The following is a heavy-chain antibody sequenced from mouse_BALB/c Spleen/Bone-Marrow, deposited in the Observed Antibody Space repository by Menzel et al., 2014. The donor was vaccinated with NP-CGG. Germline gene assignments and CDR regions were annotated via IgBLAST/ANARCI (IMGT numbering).Heavy chain of an antibody. J-gene: IGHJ4*01. CDR3: ARWNYAMDY. CDR1: GYAFTNYL. CDR2: INPGSGGT. Sequence: VKLMESGAELVRPGTSVKVSCKASGYAFTNYLIEWVKQRPGQGLEWIGVINPGSGGTNYNEEFKGKATLTADKSSSTAYMQLSSLTSDDSAVYFCARWNYAMDYWGQGTSVTVSS. V-gene: IGHV1-54*01.